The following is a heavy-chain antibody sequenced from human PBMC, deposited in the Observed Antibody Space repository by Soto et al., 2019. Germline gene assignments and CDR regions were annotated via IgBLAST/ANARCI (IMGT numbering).Heavy chain of an antibody. CDR3: AKPQIARNYYYGMEG. Sequence: QVQLVQSGAEVKKPGASVKVSCKSSGYTFTSFYMHWVRQAPGQGREWMGIINPSGTTTDYAQKFQGRVTMTRDTSTSTSYIERRSLTSEDTAVYYCAKPQIARNYYYGMEGWGPGTAVTVSS. CDR1: GYTFTSFY. CDR2: INPSGTTT. J-gene: IGHJ6*02. D-gene: IGHD3-16*01. V-gene: IGHV1-46*01.